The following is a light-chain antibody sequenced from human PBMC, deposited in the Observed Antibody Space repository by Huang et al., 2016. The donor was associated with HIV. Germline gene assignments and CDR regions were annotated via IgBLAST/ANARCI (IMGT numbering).Light chain of an antibody. J-gene: IGKJ5*01. Sequence: EIVLTQSPATLSLSPGERATRSCRASQSISTFLAWYQQKPGQAPRLLIYDASHRAAGIPARFSGSVSGTDFALTISSGEPEDSAVYYCQQRTNWPPITFGQGTRLEIK. CDR2: DAS. CDR1: QSISTF. CDR3: QQRTNWPPIT. V-gene: IGKV3-11*01.